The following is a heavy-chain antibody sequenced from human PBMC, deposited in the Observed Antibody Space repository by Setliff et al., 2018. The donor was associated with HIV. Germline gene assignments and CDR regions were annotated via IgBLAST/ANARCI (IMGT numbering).Heavy chain of an antibody. CDR1: GGSISGYY. V-gene: IGHV4-59*01. CDR3: ARVDRVESAFDI. D-gene: IGHD2-15*01. Sequence: SETLSLTCTVSGGSISGYYWSWIRQPPGKGLEWIGYIYYNGGTKYNPSLKSRVTISVDTSKNLFSLKLSSATAADTAIYYCARVDRVESAFDIWGQGAMVTVSS. CDR2: IYYNGGT. J-gene: IGHJ3*02.